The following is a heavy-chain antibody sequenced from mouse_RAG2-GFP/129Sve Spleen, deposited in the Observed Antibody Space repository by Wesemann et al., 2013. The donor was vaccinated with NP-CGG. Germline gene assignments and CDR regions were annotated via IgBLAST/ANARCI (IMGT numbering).Heavy chain of an antibody. V-gene: IGHV3-8*02. Sequence: EYAGYISYSGSTYYNPSLKSRISITRDTSKNQYYLQLNSVTTEDTATYYCARFPSLLRLWFAYWGAKGGLWVTVSA. D-gene: IGHD1-2*01. CDR2: ISYSGST. J-gene: IGHJ3*01. CDR3: ARFPSLLRLWFAY.